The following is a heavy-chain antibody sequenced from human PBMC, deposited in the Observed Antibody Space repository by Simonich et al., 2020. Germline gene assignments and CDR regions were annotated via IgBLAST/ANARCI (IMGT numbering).Heavy chain of an antibody. V-gene: IGHV1-2*02. CDR3: ARDSYSSWYFDL. D-gene: IGHD6-13*01. Sequence: QVQLVQSGAEVKKPGASVKVSCKASGYTFTGYYMHWVRQAPGQGLEWMGWTNPNRGGTNYAQKLQGRVTRTRDTSSSTAYMGLSRLRSDDTAVYYCARDSYSSWYFDLWGRGTLVTVSS. J-gene: IGHJ2*01. CDR1: GYTFTGYY. CDR2: TNPNRGGT.